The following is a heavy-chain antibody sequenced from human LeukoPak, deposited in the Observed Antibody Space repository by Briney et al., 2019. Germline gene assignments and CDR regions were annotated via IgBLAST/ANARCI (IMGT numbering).Heavy chain of an antibody. Sequence: GASVKVSCKASGGTFSSYAISWVRQASGQGLEWMGRIIPILGIANYAQKFQGRVTITADKSTTTAYMELSSLRSDDTAVYYCARGPNYCDSSGYYFVPDYWGQGTLVTVSS. CDR1: GGTFSSYA. CDR2: IIPILGIA. V-gene: IGHV1-69*04. D-gene: IGHD3-22*01. J-gene: IGHJ4*02. CDR3: ARGPNYCDSSGYYFVPDY.